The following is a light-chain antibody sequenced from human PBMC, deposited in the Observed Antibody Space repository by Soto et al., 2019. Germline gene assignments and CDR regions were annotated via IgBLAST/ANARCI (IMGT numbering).Light chain of an antibody. CDR3: QQYGSSVT. V-gene: IGKV3D-20*01. Sequence: EIVLTQSPAVLALSPGERATLSCGASQSVRYRYLAWYQQKPGLAPRLLIYDASSRATGIPDRFSGSVSGTDFTLTISRLEPEEFAVYYCQQYGSSVTFGQGTRLQIK. CDR1: QSVRYRY. J-gene: IGKJ5*01. CDR2: DAS.